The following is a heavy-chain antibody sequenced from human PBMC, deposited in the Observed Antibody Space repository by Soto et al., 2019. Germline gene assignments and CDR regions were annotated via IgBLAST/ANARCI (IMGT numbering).Heavy chain of an antibody. V-gene: IGHV4-4*02. CDR1: GGSISSSNW. CDR3: ARIRYSSSWTAYYYYGMDV. D-gene: IGHD6-13*01. J-gene: IGHJ6*02. Sequence: QVQLQESGPGLVKPSGTLSLTCAVSGGSISSSNWWSWVRQPPGKGLEWIGEIYHSGSTNYNPSLKRRVTISVDKSKHQCSLKLSSVSAADTAVYYCARIRYSSSWTAYYYYGMDVWGQGTTVTVSS. CDR2: IYHSGST.